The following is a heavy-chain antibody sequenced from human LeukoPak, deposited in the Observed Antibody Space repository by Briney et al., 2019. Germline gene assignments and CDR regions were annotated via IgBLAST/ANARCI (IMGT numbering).Heavy chain of an antibody. J-gene: IGHJ5*02. CDR1: GGSISSYY. D-gene: IGHD3-22*01. Sequence: TPSETLSLTCTVSGGSISSYYWSWIRQPPGKGLEWIGYIYYSGSTNYNPSLKSRVTISVDTSKNQFSLKLSSVTAADTAVYYCARDGHYYDSSGANWFDPWGQGTLVTVS. CDR2: IYYSGST. V-gene: IGHV4-59*01. CDR3: ARDGHYYDSSGANWFDP.